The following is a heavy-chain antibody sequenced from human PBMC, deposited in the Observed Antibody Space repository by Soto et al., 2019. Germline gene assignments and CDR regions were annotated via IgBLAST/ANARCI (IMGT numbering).Heavy chain of an antibody. CDR2: IKSKTNGGTT. V-gene: IGHV3-15*01. CDR3: TTDDPINRD. CDR1: GFTFSNAW. Sequence: EVQLVESGGGLVQAGESLRVSCAASGFTFSNAWMSWVRQAPGKGLEWVGRIKSKTNGGTTDYAAPMKGRFSISRDDSKNTLYLQMNSLKTEDTAVYYCTTDDPINRDWGQGTLVTVSS. J-gene: IGHJ4*02.